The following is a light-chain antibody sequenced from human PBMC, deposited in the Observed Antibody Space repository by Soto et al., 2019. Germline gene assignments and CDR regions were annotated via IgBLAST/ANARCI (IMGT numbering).Light chain of an antibody. CDR1: QTVSGSY. CDR3: QQYGSSLWT. V-gene: IGKV3-20*01. Sequence: EVVLTQSPGTLSSSPGERATLSCRASQTVSGSYLAWFQQKPGQAPRLLIYGASSRATGIPDRFSGSGSGTDFTLTISRLEPEDFGVYYCQQYGSSLWTFGQGTKVEI. CDR2: GAS. J-gene: IGKJ1*01.